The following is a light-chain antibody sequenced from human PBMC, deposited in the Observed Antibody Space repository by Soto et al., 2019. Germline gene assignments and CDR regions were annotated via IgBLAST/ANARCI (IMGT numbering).Light chain of an antibody. CDR1: QSVRSY. J-gene: IGKJ4*01. V-gene: IGKV3-11*01. Sequence: IVLTQSPATLSLSPGERATLSCRASQSVRSYLIWYQQKPGQAPRLLIYDAFKRATGIPARFSGSGSGTDFTLTISSLEPEDFAVYYCQHRSAWPISFGGGTKVEIK. CDR2: DAF. CDR3: QHRSAWPIS.